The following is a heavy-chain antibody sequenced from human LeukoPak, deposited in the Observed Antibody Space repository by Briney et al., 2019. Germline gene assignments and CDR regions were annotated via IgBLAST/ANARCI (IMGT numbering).Heavy chain of an antibody. Sequence: GGSLRLSCAASGFTFSSYSMNWVRQAPGKGLEWVSSISSSSSYIYYADSVKGRFTISRDNAKNSLYLQMNSLRAEDTAVYYCAKDGYSYGYRADAFDIWGQGTMVTVSS. J-gene: IGHJ3*02. CDR2: ISSSSSYI. V-gene: IGHV3-21*01. D-gene: IGHD5-18*01. CDR3: AKDGYSYGYRADAFDI. CDR1: GFTFSSYS.